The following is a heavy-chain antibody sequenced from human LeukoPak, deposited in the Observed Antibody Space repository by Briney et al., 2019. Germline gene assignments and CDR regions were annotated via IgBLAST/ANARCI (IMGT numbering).Heavy chain of an antibody. CDR1: GGSFSGYY. CDR2: INHSGST. D-gene: IGHD3-16*01. Sequence: KPSETLSLTCAVYGGSFSGYYWSWIRQPPGKGLEWIGEINHSGSTNYNPSLKSRVTISVDTSKNQFSLKLSSVTAADTAVYYCARGGGRKFDPWDQGTLATVSS. CDR3: ARGGGRKFDP. J-gene: IGHJ5*02. V-gene: IGHV4-34*01.